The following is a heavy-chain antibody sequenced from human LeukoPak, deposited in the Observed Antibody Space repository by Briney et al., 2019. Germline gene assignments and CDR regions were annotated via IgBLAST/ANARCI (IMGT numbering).Heavy chain of an antibody. CDR2: IYHSGST. Sequence: SETLSLTCAVSGGSISSSNWWSWVRQPPGKGLEWIGEIYHSGSTNYNPSLKSRVTISVDKSKNQFSLKLSSVTAADTAVCYCASGRGYSYEYYFDYWGQGTLVTVSS. V-gene: IGHV4-4*02. CDR1: GGSISSSNW. D-gene: IGHD5-18*01. J-gene: IGHJ4*02. CDR3: ASGRGYSYEYYFDY.